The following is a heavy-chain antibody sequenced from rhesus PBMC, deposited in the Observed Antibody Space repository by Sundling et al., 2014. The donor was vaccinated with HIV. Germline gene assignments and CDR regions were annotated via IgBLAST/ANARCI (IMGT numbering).Heavy chain of an antibody. Sequence: QVQLQESGPGLVKSSETLSLTCAVSGGSISSSNYWSWIRQPPGKGLEWIGSIYGNSASTYYNSSLKNRVTISKDASKNQFSLKLSSVTAADTAVYYCARDKVADIAYYTVKLFYWGQGVLVTVSS. CDR2: IYGNSAST. CDR3: ARDKVADIAYYTVKLFY. J-gene: IGHJ4*01. D-gene: IGHD3-28*01. V-gene: IGHV4-65*02. CDR1: GGSISSSNY.